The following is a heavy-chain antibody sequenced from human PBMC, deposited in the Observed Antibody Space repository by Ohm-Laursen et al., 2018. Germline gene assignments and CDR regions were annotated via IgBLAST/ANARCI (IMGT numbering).Heavy chain of an antibody. D-gene: IGHD1-26*01. CDR2: IRSKAYGGTT. J-gene: IGHJ4*02. Sequence: SLRLSCTASGFTFGDYAMSWFRQAPGKGLEWVGFIRSKAYGGTTEYAASVKGRFTISRDDSKSIAYLQMNSLKTEDTAVYYCTRDHSWWELLPSGNYWGQGTLVTVSS. CDR1: GFTFGDYA. V-gene: IGHV3-49*03. CDR3: TRDHSWWELLPSGNY.